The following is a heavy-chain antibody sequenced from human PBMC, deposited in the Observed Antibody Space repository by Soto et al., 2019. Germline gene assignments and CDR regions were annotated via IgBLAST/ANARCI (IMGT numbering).Heavy chain of an antibody. CDR2: IKPDGSAT. D-gene: IGHD3-16*01. V-gene: IGHV3-7*03. J-gene: IGHJ4*02. CDR3: FGGNGGPQ. Sequence: VGSLRLSCATSDFTFRNYWMNWVRQAPGKGLEWVANIKPDGSATNYVDSVKGRFTISRDNVRNSVSLQMNSLRVEDTAVYFCFGGNGGPQWGEGTLVTV. CDR1: DFTFRNYW.